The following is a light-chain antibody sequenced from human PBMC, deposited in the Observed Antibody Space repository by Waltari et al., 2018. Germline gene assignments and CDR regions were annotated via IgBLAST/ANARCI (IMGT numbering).Light chain of an antibody. CDR2: GAS. J-gene: IGKJ2*01. V-gene: IGKV3-15*01. Sequence: EILMTQSPATLSVSPGERATPSCRASQSLSTNLAWYQQHPGQAPLLLIYGASTRATGVPARFSGSRSGTEFTLIISSLQSEDFALYYCQQYHNWPYTFGQGTKLEIK. CDR3: QQYHNWPYT. CDR1: QSLSTN.